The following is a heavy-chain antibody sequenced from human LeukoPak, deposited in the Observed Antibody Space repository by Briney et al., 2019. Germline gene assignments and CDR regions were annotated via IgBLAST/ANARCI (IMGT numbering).Heavy chain of an antibody. CDR3: ATNAYSPQGSVLDYYDSSGYYLAFDI. D-gene: IGHD3-22*01. CDR2: IYPGDSDT. J-gene: IGHJ3*02. CDR1: GYSFTSYW. Sequence: GESLKISCKGSGYSFTSYWIGWVRQMPGKGLEWMGIIYPGDSDTRYSPSFQGQVTISADKSISTAYLQWSSLKASDTAMYYCATNAYSPQGSVLDYYDSSGYYLAFDIWGQGTMVTVSS. V-gene: IGHV5-51*01.